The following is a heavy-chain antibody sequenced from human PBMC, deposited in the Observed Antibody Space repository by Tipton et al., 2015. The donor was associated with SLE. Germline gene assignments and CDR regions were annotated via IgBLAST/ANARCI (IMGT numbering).Heavy chain of an antibody. D-gene: IGHD5-12*01. CDR1: GGSLSRYY. Sequence: TLSLTCTVSGGSLSRYYWSWIRQTPGGGLEWIGYIHFSGRTNYNPSLKSRVSISVDTSNNQFSLKLSSVTAADTAVYYCARGWGYDSLYYYYGMDVWGQGTTVTVSS. CDR3: ARGWGYDSLYYYYGMDV. V-gene: IGHV4-59*01. CDR2: IHFSGRT. J-gene: IGHJ6*02.